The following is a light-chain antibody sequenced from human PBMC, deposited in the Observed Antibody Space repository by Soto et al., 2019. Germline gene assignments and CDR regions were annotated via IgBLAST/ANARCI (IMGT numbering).Light chain of an antibody. Sequence: EIVLTQSPGTLSLSPGERATLSCRASQSISKYLAWYQQRPGQSPRLLIYAASSRATGVPDRFSGGGSATDFTLTVSRLETEDFAVYYCQQYSGSPRTFGQGTKLEIK. J-gene: IGKJ2*01. V-gene: IGKV3-20*01. CDR3: QQYSGSPRT. CDR2: AAS. CDR1: QSISKY.